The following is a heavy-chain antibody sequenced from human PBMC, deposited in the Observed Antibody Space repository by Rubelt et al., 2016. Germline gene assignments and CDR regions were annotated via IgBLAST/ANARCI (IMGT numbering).Heavy chain of an antibody. CDR3: ARHPFPFWSGRNPFDY. CDR2: IYYSGST. CDR1: GGSISSGGYY. V-gene: IGHV4-31*03. J-gene: IGHJ4*02. D-gene: IGHD3-3*01. Sequence: QVQLQESGPGLVKPSQTLSLTCTVSGGSISSGGYYWSWIRQHPGKGLEWIGYIYYSGSTYYNPSLKSRVTISVDTSKNQFSLKLSSVTAADTAVYYCARHPFPFWSGRNPFDYWGQGTLVTVSS.